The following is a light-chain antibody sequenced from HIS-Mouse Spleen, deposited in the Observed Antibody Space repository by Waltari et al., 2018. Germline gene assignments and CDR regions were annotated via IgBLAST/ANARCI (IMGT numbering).Light chain of an antibody. CDR3: QALDISTGV. CDR2: QDS. Sequence: SYELTQPPSVSVSPGQTASITCSGDKLGDKYACWYQQKPGQSPVLVIYQDSKRPSGFSVRLSGCKPWNTATLTIGGTLAMDESDYSWQALDISTGVFGGGTKLTVL. V-gene: IGLV3-1*01. J-gene: IGLJ2*01. CDR1: KLGDKY.